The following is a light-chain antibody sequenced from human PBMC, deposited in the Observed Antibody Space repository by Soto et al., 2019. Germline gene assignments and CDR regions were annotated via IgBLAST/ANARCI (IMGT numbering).Light chain of an antibody. J-gene: IGLJ3*02. Sequence: QSVLTQPPSASGTPGQRVFISCSGSSSNIGGTNYAYWYQQLPGAAPKLLMHSNNLRPSGVPERISGSKSGTSASLAISGLRSEDEAVYYCASWDDRMGAVMLGGGTKATVL. V-gene: IGLV1-47*02. CDR2: SNN. CDR3: ASWDDRMGAVM. CDR1: SSNIGGTNY.